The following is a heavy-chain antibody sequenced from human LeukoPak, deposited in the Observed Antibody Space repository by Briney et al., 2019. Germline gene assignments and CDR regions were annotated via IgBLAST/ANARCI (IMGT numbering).Heavy chain of an antibody. D-gene: IGHD6-19*01. CDR1: GYTFTTCA. CDR2: IHADSGNT. J-gene: IGHJ3*02. CDR3: TIGLAGDWDAFDI. V-gene: IGHV1-3*01. Sequence: GASVKVSCTTSGYTFTTCAVHWVRQAPGQRLEWMGWIHADSGNTKYSQQLQGRVAIARHTSASTIYMELTSLRIEDTAVYFCTIGLAGDWDAFDIWGLGTMVTVSS.